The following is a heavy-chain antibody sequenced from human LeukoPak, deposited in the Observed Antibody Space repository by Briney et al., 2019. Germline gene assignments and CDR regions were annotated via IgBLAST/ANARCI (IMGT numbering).Heavy chain of an antibody. D-gene: IGHD3-16*02. CDR3: ARGDYDYAWGSYRPNTFDI. CDR1: GFTFSNYD. Sequence: PGGSLRLSCVASGFTFSNYDMSWIRQPPGKGLEWIGEINHSGSTNYNPSLKSRVTISVDTSKNQLSLKLSSVTAADTAVYYCARGDYDYAWGSYRPNTFDIWGQGTMVTVSS. J-gene: IGHJ3*02. V-gene: IGHV4-34*01. CDR2: INHSGST.